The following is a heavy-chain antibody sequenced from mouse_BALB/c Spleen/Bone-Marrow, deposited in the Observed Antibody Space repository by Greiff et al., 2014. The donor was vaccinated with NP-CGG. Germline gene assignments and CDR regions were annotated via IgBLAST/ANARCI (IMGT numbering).Heavy chain of an antibody. Sequence: QVQLQQPGAELAKPGASVKMSCKASGYTFTSYWMHWVKQRPGQGLEWIGYINPSTGYTEYNQKFKDKATLTADKSSSTAYMQLNSLTTKDSADYYCASPRGYRAYYAMAYWGQGTSVTVSS. J-gene: IGHJ4*01. CDR1: GYTFTSYW. D-gene: IGHD3-1*01. CDR2: INPSTGYT. CDR3: ASPRGYRAYYAMAY. V-gene: IGHV1-7*01.